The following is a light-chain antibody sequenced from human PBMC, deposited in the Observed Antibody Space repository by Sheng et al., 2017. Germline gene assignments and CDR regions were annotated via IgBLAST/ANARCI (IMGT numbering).Light chain of an antibody. J-gene: IGKJ1*01. CDR2: RAY. Sequence: PGDRVTISCRMSQDISSYLAWYQLKPGQAPRLLIHRAYNRATGIPDRFSGTGSGTDFTLTISGLEPEDFAVYYCHQYSRTPPWTFGQGTEGGN. CDR1: QDISSY. V-gene: IGKV3-20*01. CDR3: HQYSRTPPWT.